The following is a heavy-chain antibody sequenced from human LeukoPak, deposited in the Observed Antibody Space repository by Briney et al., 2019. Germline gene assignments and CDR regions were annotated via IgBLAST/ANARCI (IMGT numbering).Heavy chain of an antibody. Sequence: GGSLRLSCAASRFTFRNYAMHWVRQAPGKGLEWLAVISSDGTNKDYADSVKGRFTISRDNAKNSLYLQMNSLRAEDTAVYYCARDSSGWYLDDAFDIWGQGTMVTVSS. CDR2: ISSDGTNK. CDR3: ARDSSGWYLDDAFDI. J-gene: IGHJ3*02. D-gene: IGHD6-19*01. CDR1: RFTFRNYA. V-gene: IGHV3-30*04.